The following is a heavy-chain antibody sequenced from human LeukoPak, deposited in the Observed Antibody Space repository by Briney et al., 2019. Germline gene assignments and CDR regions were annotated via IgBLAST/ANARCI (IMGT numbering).Heavy chain of an antibody. CDR1: GFTFSNYN. J-gene: IGHJ4*02. V-gene: IGHV3-21*01. CDR2: ISSSNNYI. CDR3: ARRSPNYYFDY. Sequence: PGGSLRLSCAASGFTFSNYNMNWVRQAPGKGLEWVSSISSSNNYIYYADSVKGRFTISRDNAKNSLYLQMNSLRAEDTAVYYCARRSPNYYFDYWAREPRSPSPQ.